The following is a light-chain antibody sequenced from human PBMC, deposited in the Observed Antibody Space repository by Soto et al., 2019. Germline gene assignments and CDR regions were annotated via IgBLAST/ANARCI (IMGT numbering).Light chain of an antibody. CDR2: AAH. J-gene: IGKJ1*01. V-gene: IGKV3-15*01. CDR1: QSINTN. Sequence: EIVLTQSPGTLSLSPGERATLSCRASQSINTNLAWYQQKPGQAPRLLIYAAHTRATGIPARFSGSGSGTEFTLTIRSLQSEDFAVYYCKQYNNWPWTFGQGTKVDI. CDR3: KQYNNWPWT.